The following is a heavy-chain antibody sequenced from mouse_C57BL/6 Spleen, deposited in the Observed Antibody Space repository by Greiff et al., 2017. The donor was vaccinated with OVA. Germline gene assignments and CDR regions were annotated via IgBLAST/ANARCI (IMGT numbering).Heavy chain of an antibody. CDR3: ANTYYGNYVGYFDV. D-gene: IGHD2-10*01. V-gene: IGHV2-5*01. J-gene: IGHJ1*03. CDR1: GFSLTSYG. CDR2: IWRGGST. Sequence: QVQLKESGPGLVQPSQSLSITCTVSGFSLTSYGVHWVRQSPGKGLEWLGVIWRGGSTDYNAAFMSRLSITKDNSKSQVFFKMNSLQADDTAIYYCANTYYGNYVGYFDVWGTGTTVTVSS.